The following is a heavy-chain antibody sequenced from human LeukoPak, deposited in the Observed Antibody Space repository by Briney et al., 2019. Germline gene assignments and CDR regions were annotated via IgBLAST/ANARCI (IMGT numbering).Heavy chain of an antibody. J-gene: IGHJ4*02. CDR1: GGSISSGGYY. D-gene: IGHD3-10*01. CDR3: ARAMVRGVMITT. Sequence: PSETLSLTCTVSGGSISSGGYYWSWIRQHPGEGLEWIGYIYYSGSTYYNPSLKSRVTISVDTSKNQFSLKLSSVTAADTAVYYCARAMVRGVMITTWGQGTLVTVSS. V-gene: IGHV4-31*03. CDR2: IYYSGST.